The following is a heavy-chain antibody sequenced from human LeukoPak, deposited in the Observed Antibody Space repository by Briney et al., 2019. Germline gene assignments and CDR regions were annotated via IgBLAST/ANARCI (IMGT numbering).Heavy chain of an antibody. D-gene: IGHD2/OR15-2a*01. CDR2: IRSETDGGTP. Sequence: GGSLRLSCAASGFTSSYAWMTWVRQAPGKGLEWVGHIRSETDGGTPDYAAPVKGRFTISRDDSKNTLYLQMNSLKTEDTAVYYCTTPTFHWGQGTLVTVSS. V-gene: IGHV3-15*01. CDR1: GFTSSYAW. CDR3: TTPTFH. J-gene: IGHJ1*01.